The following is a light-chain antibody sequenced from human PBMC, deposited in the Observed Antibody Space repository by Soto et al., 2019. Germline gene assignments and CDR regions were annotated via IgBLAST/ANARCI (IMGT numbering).Light chain of an antibody. J-gene: IGKJ4*01. CDR3: QQDTHWPPILT. CDR2: GES. Sequence: EIVMTQSPAPLYVSAGERATLSCRASQSVSSNLAWYQQKPCQAPRLLSYGESTRATGIPARFSGSGSETHFTLTISSLQSEDFAVYYRQQDTHWPPILTVGGWTQGEIK. V-gene: IGKV3-15*01. CDR1: QSVSSN.